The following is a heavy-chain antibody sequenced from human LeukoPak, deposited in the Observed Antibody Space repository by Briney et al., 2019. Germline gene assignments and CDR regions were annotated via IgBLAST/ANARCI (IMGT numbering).Heavy chain of an antibody. D-gene: IGHD1-26*01. Sequence: GGSLRLSCAASGFTFSSYTMNWVRQAPGKGLEWVSSISYGSGYIYYADSVRGRFTISRDNAENSLYLQMNSLRAEDTAVYYCARGEGFFDYWGQGTLVTVSS. CDR3: ARGEGFFDY. V-gene: IGHV3-21*01. CDR2: ISYGSGYI. CDR1: GFTFSSYT. J-gene: IGHJ4*02.